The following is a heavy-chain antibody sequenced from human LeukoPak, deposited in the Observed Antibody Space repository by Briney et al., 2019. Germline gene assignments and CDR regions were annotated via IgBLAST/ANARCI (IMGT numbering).Heavy chain of an antibody. CDR1: GYTFTGYY. CDR3: ARDDHCSDGSCYPNLNWFDP. Sequence: GASVKVSCKASGYTFTGYYMHWVRQAPGQGLEWMGWINPNSGGSNYAHKFQGRVTMTRDTSISTAYMELNSLRSDDTAVYYCARDDHCSDGSCYPNLNWFDPWGQGTLVTVSS. V-gene: IGHV1-2*02. D-gene: IGHD2-15*01. J-gene: IGHJ5*02. CDR2: INPNSGGS.